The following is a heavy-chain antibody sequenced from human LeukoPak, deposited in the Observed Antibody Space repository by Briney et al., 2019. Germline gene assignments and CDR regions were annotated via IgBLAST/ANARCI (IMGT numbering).Heavy chain of an antibody. CDR3: ARGFLGRYYYDSSGYALYYYYGMDV. V-gene: IGHV4-34*01. CDR2: INYSGST. J-gene: IGHJ6*02. D-gene: IGHD3-22*01. Sequence: SETLSLTCAVYGGSFSGYYWSWIRQPPGKGLEWIGEINYSGSTNYNPSLKSRVTISVDTSKNQFSLKLSSVTAADTAVYYCARGFLGRYYYDSSGYALYYYYGMDVWGQGTTVTVSS. CDR1: GGSFSGYY.